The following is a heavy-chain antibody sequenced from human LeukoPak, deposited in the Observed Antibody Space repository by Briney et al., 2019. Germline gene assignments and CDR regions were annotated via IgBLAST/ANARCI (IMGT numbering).Heavy chain of an antibody. J-gene: IGHJ3*01. D-gene: IGHD3-22*01. CDR3: AKSYYYYDSSGYYYSAFDV. V-gene: IGHV3-23*01. Sequence: GGSLRLSCAASGFTLTNYAMSWVRQAPGKGLEWVSVIGGSGGRTSYADSVKGRFTISRDNSRNTLYLQMNSLTAEDTAIYYCAKSYYYYDSSGYYYSAFDVWGQGTMVTVSS. CDR1: GFTLTNYA. CDR2: IGGSGGRT.